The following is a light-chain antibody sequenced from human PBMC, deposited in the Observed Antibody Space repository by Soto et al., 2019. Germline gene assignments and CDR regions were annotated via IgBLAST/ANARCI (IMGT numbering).Light chain of an antibody. CDR2: EVS. CDR1: SSDVGGYNY. V-gene: IGLV2-14*01. J-gene: IGLJ2*01. CDR3: SPYTSSSTVV. Sequence: QSALTQPASVSGSPGQSITISCTGTSSDVGGYNYVSWYQQHPGKAPKLMIYEVSNRPSGVSNRFSGSNSGNTASLTISGLQDEDEADYYCSPYTSSSTVVFGGGTKLTVL.